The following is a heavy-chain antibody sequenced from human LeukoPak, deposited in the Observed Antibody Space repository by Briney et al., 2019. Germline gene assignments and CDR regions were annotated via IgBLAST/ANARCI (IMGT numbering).Heavy chain of an antibody. D-gene: IGHD5-18*01. CDR2: IKSKTSGGTT. J-gene: IGHJ3*02. CDR3: TTEGYTYGYHSFDI. V-gene: IGHV3-15*01. Sequence: PGGSLRLSCAASRFTFSNAWMSWVRQAPGKGLEWVGRIKSKTSGGTTDYAEPVKGRFAIPREDSKNTLYLQMNSLKTEDAAVYYCTTEGYTYGYHSFDIWGQGTMVTVSS. CDR1: RFTFSNAW.